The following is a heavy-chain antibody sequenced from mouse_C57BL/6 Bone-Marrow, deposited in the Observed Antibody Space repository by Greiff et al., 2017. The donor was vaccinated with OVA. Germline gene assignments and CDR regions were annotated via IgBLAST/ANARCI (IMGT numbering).Heavy chain of an antibody. CDR3: ARWCNYFDY. V-gene: IGHV7-3*01. Sequence: DVQLQESGGGLVQPGGSLSLSCAASGFTFTDYYMSWVRQPPGKALEWLGFIRNKANGYTTEYSASVKGRFTISRDNSQSILYLQMNALRAEDSATYYCARWCNYFDYWGQGTTLTVSS. CDR2: IRNKANGYTT. CDR1: GFTFTDYY. J-gene: IGHJ2*01.